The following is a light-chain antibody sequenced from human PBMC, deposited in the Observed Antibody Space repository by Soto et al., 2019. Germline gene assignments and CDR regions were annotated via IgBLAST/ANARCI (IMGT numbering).Light chain of an antibody. CDR3: QVWDSSSDHVV. CDR1: DIGSKS. J-gene: IGLJ2*01. V-gene: IGLV3-21*02. Sequence: SYELTQPPSVSVAPGQTARITCGGSDIGSKSVHWYQQKPGQAPVLVVYDDNDRPSGIPERFSGSNSGNTATLTISRVEAGDEADYYCQVWDSSSDHVVFGGGTKVTVL. CDR2: DDN.